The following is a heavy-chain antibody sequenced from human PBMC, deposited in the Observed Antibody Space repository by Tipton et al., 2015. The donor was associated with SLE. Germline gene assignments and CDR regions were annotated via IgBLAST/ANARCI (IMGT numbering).Heavy chain of an antibody. CDR1: GGSISSSTYH. Sequence: LRLSCTVSGGSISSSTYHWGWVRQPPGKGLEWIGSIYYSGSTYYNPSLKSRVTISLDTSKNQFSLSLNSVTAADTAVYYCARMGSIVLKRFDPWGQGTLVTVSS. V-gene: IGHV4-39*07. D-gene: IGHD2-8*01. CDR3: ARMGSIVLKRFDP. CDR2: IYYSGST. J-gene: IGHJ5*02.